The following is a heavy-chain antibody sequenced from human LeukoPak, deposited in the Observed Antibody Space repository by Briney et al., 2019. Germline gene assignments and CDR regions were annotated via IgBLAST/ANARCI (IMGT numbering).Heavy chain of an antibody. CDR2: MHSSGRT. D-gene: IGHD5-18*01. J-gene: IGHJ6*03. CDR1: GGSVSDYY. V-gene: IGHV4-4*07. Sequence: SETLSLTCTISGGSVSDYYWTWIRQPAGKGLEWIGRMHSSGRTSYSPSLKSRVTISVDTSKNQFSLKLSSVTAADTAVYYCARGLRGYSYGYVPWELSYYMDVWGKGTTVTISS. CDR3: ARGLRGYSYGYVPWELSYYMDV.